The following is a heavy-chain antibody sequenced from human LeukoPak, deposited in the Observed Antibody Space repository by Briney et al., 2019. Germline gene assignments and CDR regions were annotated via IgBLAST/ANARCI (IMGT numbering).Heavy chain of an antibody. V-gene: IGHV3-66*01. D-gene: IGHD3-22*01. CDR1: GFSVDSVF. Sequence: GGSLRLSCRASGFSVDSVFMNWVRQPPGKGLEWVSFIMPGGHIDYTDSVKGRFTISRDNSKNTLYLQMNSLRAEDTAVYYCAKEMIARCAFDIWGQGTMVTVSS. J-gene: IGHJ3*02. CDR2: IMPGGHI. CDR3: AKEMIARCAFDI.